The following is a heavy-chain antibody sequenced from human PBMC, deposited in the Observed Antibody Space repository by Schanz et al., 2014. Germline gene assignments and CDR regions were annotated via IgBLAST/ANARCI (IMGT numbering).Heavy chain of an antibody. Sequence: EVQLLESGGGLVQPGGSLRLSCAASGFTFSAYAMTWVRQIPGKGLEWVSSISGDHRNTFYADSVKGRFTISRDNSRNTLYLQMNSLRAEDTAVYYCAKDGPGGSGSYSADGGMDVWGQGTTVTVSS. J-gene: IGHJ6*02. CDR3: AKDGPGGSGSYSADGGMDV. CDR1: GFTFSAYA. V-gene: IGHV3-23*01. CDR2: ISGDHRNT. D-gene: IGHD3-10*01.